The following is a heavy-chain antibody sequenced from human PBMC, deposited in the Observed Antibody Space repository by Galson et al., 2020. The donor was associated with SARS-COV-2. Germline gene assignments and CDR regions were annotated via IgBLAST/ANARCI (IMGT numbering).Heavy chain of an antibody. CDR2: VYPSGTT. V-gene: IGHV4-38-2*02. J-gene: IGHJ2*01. CDR3: SGQGVNMIVLVTVPGWYLDI. CDR1: GYSVSTTNY. Sequence: SQTLSLTCTVSGYSVSTTNYWGWVRQPPGRGLEWIGSVYPSGTTYYNPSLKSRVTISVDTSKNQFSLMLDSVTAADTALYYFSGQGVNMIVLVTVPGWYLDIWGRGTLVTVSS. D-gene: IGHD3-22*01.